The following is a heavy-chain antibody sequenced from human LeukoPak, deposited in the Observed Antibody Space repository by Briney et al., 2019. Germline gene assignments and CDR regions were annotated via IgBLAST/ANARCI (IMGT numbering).Heavy chain of an antibody. CDR2: ISNNGGVT. J-gene: IGHJ4*02. V-gene: IGHV3-64D*06. D-gene: IGHD3-10*01. CDR3: VKDDSYYYGSGSYPY. CDR1: GFTFSSYA. Sequence: GGSLRLSCAASGFTFSSYAMHWVRQAPGKGLEYVSGISNNGGVTWYADSVKGRFTISRDNSKNTLYLQMTSLRPEDTAVYYCVKDDSYYYGSGSYPYWGQGTLVTVSS.